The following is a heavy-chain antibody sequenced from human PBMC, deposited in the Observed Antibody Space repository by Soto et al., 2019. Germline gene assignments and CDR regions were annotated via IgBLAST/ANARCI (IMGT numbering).Heavy chain of an antibody. J-gene: IGHJ6*02. Sequence: SETLSLTCTVSGGSISSYYWSWIWQPPGKGLEWIGYIYYSGSTNYNPSLKSRVTISVDTSKNQFSLKLSSVTAADTAVYYCARYYYGLGPKYPDSGFYYGMDVWGQGTTVTVSS. CDR2: IYYSGST. CDR3: ARYYYGLGPKYPDSGFYYGMDV. V-gene: IGHV4-59*01. CDR1: GGSISSYY. D-gene: IGHD3-10*01.